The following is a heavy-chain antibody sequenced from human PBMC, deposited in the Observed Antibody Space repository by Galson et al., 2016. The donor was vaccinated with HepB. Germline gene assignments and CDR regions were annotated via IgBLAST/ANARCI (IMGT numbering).Heavy chain of an antibody. J-gene: IGHJ4*02. Sequence: FLRLSCAVSGFPFSRFAMTWVRQAPGRGLEWVASIDNSADTTHYVDSVKGRFTISRDNSRNTLYLQMRSLGAEDTAIYYCAKDLVATGISGTLDYWGQGTLVTVSS. CDR3: AKDLVATGISGTLDY. CDR2: IDNSADTT. V-gene: IGHV3-23*01. CDR1: GFPFSRFA. D-gene: IGHD5-12*01.